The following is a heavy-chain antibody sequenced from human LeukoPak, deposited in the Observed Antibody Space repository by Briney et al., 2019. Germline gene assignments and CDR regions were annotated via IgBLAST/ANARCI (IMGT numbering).Heavy chain of an antibody. CDR1: GGSISSGGYS. V-gene: IGHV4-30-2*01. D-gene: IGHD5-24*01. CDR2: IYHSGST. Sequence: SQTLSLTCAVSGGSISSGGYSWSWIRQPPGKGLEWIGYIYHSGSTYYNPSLKSRVTISVDRSKNQFSLKLSSVTAADTAVYYCARRRDGYNFDYWGQGALVTVSS. CDR3: ARRRDGYNFDY. J-gene: IGHJ4*02.